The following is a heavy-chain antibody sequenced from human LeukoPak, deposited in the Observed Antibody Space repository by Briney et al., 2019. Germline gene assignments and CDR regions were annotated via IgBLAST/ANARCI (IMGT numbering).Heavy chain of an antibody. CDR2: INAGNGNT. V-gene: IGHV1-3*01. Sequence: ASVNVSCKASGYTFTSYAMHWVRQAPGQRLEWMGWINAGNGNTKYSQKFQGRVTITRDTSASTAYMELSSLRSEDTAVYYCAKTRGLVATNPFDYWGQGTLVTVSS. CDR1: GYTFTSYA. CDR3: AKTRGLVATNPFDY. D-gene: IGHD5-12*01. J-gene: IGHJ4*02.